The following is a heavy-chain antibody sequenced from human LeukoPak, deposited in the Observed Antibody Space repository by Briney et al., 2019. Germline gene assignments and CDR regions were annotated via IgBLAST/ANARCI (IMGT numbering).Heavy chain of an antibody. J-gene: IGHJ5*02. D-gene: IGHD3-10*01. Sequence: PGMSLRLSCAASGFTFSSYAMHWVRQAPGKGLEWVAVISYDGSNKYYADSVKGRFTISRDNSKNTLYLQMNSLRAEDTAVYYCARDGRYYGSGPNWFDPWGQGTLVTVSS. CDR2: ISYDGSNK. CDR1: GFTFSSYA. V-gene: IGHV3-30-3*01. CDR3: ARDGRYYGSGPNWFDP.